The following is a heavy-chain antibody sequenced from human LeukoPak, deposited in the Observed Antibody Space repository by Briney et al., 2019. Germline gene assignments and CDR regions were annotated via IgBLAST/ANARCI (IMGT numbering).Heavy chain of an antibody. Sequence: ASVKVSCKASGYTFTSYGFTWVRQAPEQGLEWMGWISADNGNTNYAQKVQGRVTMTTDTSTSTAYMELRSLRSDDTAVYYCARTLGGNYVEMATGVDLWGRGTLVTVS. CDR1: GYTFTSYG. CDR3: ARTLGGNYVEMATGVDL. CDR2: ISADNGNT. J-gene: IGHJ2*01. D-gene: IGHD5-24*01. V-gene: IGHV1-18*01.